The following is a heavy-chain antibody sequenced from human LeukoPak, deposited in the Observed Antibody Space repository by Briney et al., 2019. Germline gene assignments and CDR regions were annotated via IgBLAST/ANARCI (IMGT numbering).Heavy chain of an antibody. CDR2: IYYSGST. V-gene: IGHV4-59*01. Sequence: PSETLSLTCTVSGGSISSYYWGWIRQPPGKGLEWIGYIYYSGSTNYNPSLKSRVTISVDTSKNQFSLKLSSVTAADTAVYYCARVEVVVPNARYYYYGMDVWGQGTTVTVSS. CDR1: GGSISSYY. J-gene: IGHJ6*02. CDR3: ARVEVVVPNARYYYYGMDV. D-gene: IGHD3-22*01.